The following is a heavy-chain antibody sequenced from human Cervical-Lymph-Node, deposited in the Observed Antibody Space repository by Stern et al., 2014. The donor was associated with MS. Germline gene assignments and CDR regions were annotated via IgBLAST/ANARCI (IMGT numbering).Heavy chain of an antibody. D-gene: IGHD1-26*01. CDR3: ARHRGGSYRPIDY. V-gene: IGHV4-39*01. Sequence: QVQLQESGPGLVKPSETLSLTCTVSGGSVTSSFYYWAWIRQPPGKGLQWIGTIYYSGTTDYNPSLKSRVTLSVDTPANPLSLRLRFGTAADTAVYYCARHRGGSYRPIDYWGQGTRLTVSS. CDR1: GGSVTSSFYY. CDR2: IYYSGTT. J-gene: IGHJ4*02.